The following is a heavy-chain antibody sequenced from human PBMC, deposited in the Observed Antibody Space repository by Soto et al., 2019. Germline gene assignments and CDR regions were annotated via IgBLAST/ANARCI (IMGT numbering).Heavy chain of an antibody. V-gene: IGHV3-74*03. Sequence: EVQLVESGGGVVQPGGSLRLSCAASGFTFIGYWMHWVRQGPGKGLVWVARINNDGIDTTYADSVKGRFTISRDNTKNMVYLEMNSLRADDMAVYYCARDGSMVRERWFDPWGQGTLVTVSS. CDR2: INNDGIDT. D-gene: IGHD3-10*01. CDR3: ARDGSMVRERWFDP. CDR1: GFTFIGYW. J-gene: IGHJ5*02.